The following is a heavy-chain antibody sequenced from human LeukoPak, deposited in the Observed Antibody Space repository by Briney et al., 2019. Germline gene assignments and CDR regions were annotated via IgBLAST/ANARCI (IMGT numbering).Heavy chain of an antibody. CDR1: GGSISSYY. CDR3: ARVPGRLYYNYNFMDV. Sequence: PSETLSLTCTVSGGSISSYYWSWIRQPPGKGQEWIGYIYYSGSTNYNPSLKSRVTISVDTSKNQFSLKLSSVTAADTAVYYCARVPGRLYYNYNFMDVWGKGTTVTVSS. D-gene: IGHD3-10*01. V-gene: IGHV4-59*12. CDR2: IYYSGST. J-gene: IGHJ6*03.